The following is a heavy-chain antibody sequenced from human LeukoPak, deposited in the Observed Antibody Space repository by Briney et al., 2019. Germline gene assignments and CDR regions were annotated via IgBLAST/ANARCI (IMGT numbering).Heavy chain of an antibody. J-gene: IGHJ4*01. CDR3: AKGDDYGDYVAPSTFDY. V-gene: IGHV3-9*01. CDR2: ISWNSGSI. CDR1: GFTFDDYA. Sequence: PGRSLRLSCAASGFTFDDYAMHWVRQAPGKGLEWVSGISWNSGSIGYADSVKGRFTISRDNAKNSLYLQMNSLRAEDTALYYCAKGDDYGDYVAPSTFDYWGQEPWSPSPQ. D-gene: IGHD4-17*01.